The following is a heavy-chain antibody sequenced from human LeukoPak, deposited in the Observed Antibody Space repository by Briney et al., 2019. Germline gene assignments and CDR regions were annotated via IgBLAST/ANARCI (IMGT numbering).Heavy chain of an antibody. Sequence: SGGTLRLSCAASGFTFSDYYMTWVRQAPGKGLEWVSVIYSGGSTYYADSVKGRFTISRDNSKNTLYLQMNSLRAEDTAVYYCARDRVGATMYCYGMDVWGQGTTVTVSS. V-gene: IGHV3-53*01. D-gene: IGHD1-26*01. CDR2: IYSGGST. CDR3: ARDRVGATMYCYGMDV. CDR1: GFTFSDYY. J-gene: IGHJ6*02.